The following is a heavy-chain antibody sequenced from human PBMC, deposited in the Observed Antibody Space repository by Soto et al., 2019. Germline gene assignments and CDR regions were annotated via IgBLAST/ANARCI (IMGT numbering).Heavy chain of an antibody. D-gene: IGHD3-3*01. J-gene: IGHJ5*02. Sequence: PGGSLRLSCAASGFTFSSYAMSWVRQAPGKGLEWVSAISGSGGSTYYADSVKGRFTISRDNSKNTLYLQMNSLRAEDTAVYYCAKDGYYDFWSGYQNWFDPWGQGTLVTVSS. CDR3: AKDGYYDFWSGYQNWFDP. V-gene: IGHV3-23*01. CDR2: ISGSGGST. CDR1: GFTFSSYA.